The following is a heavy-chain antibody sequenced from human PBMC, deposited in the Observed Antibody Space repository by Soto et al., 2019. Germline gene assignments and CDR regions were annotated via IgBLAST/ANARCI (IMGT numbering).Heavy chain of an antibody. J-gene: IGHJ4*02. D-gene: IGHD3-16*01. CDR1: GFTFSSSW. Sequence: VGSLRLSCAASGFTFSSSWMHWVRQAPGKGLVWVSHINSDGTDTNYADSVKGRFTISRDNAKNTVYLQMNSLRAEDTAVYYCARDWSYALNYWGQGSLVTVSS. CDR3: ARDWSYALNY. CDR2: INSDGTDT. V-gene: IGHV3-74*01.